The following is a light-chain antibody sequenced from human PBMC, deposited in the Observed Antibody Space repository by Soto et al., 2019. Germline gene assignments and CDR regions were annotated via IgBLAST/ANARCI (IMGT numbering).Light chain of an antibody. J-gene: IGKJ4*01. CDR2: WAS. CDR1: QSILKSSIKKNS. CDR3: QQYYSSSLS. Sequence: DIVMTQSPDSLAVSLGERATIKCRSSQSILKSSIKKNSLAWYQQKPGQPPRLLIYWASTRDSGVPDRFSGSGSGTDFTLTITRLQAEDVAVYYCQQYYSSSLSLGGGTTVDIK. V-gene: IGKV4-1*01.